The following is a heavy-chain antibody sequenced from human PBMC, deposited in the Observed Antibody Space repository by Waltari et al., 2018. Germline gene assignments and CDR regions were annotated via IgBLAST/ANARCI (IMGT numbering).Heavy chain of an antibody. V-gene: IGHV1-18*01. CDR1: GYTFTSYG. CDR2: ISDSNGNT. D-gene: IGHD2-2*01. J-gene: IGHJ6*03. CDR3: ARRDIVVVPAAYEEYDYYYYMDV. Sequence: QVQLVQSGAEVKKPGASVKVSCKASGYTFTSYGISWVRQAPGQGLERMGWISDSNGNTDTAEKVQGRVTMTTDTSTSKAYVGLRSLRSDDTAVYYCARRDIVVVPAAYEEYDYYYYMDVWGKGTTVTVSS.